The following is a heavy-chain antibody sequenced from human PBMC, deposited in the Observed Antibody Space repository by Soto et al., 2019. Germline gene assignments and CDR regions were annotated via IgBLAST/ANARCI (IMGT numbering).Heavy chain of an antibody. Sequence: SETLSLTCTVSGGSISSYYWSWIRQPPGKGLEWIGYIYYSGSTNYNPSLKSRVTISVDTSKNQFSLKLSSVTAADTAVYYCARADRGYSYGYNGDFDYWGQGTPVTVS. CDR1: GGSISSYY. CDR2: IYYSGST. V-gene: IGHV4-59*01. CDR3: ARADRGYSYGYNGDFDY. D-gene: IGHD5-18*01. J-gene: IGHJ4*02.